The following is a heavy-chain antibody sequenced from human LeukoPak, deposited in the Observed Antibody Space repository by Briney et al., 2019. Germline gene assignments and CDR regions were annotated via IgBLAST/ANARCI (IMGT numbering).Heavy chain of an antibody. V-gene: IGHV3-11*05. CDR3: AKGVSGYAFDI. Sequence: GGSLRLSCAASGFTLSDYYMSWIRQAAGKGLEWVSYISSSTGYTNYADSVRGRFTISRDNAPNSLYLQINSLRAEDTAVYYCAKGVSGYAFDIWGQGTMVTVSS. J-gene: IGHJ3*02. CDR1: GFTLSDYY. CDR2: ISSSTGYT. D-gene: IGHD6-25*01.